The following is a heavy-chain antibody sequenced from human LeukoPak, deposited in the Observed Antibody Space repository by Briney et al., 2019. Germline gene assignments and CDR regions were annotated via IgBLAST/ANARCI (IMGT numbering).Heavy chain of an antibody. J-gene: IGHJ4*02. CDR1: GGSISSGDYY. Sequence: PSQTLSLTCTVSGGSISSGDYYWSWIRQPPGKGLEWIGYIYYSGSTYYNPSLKSRVTISVDTSKNQFSPKLSSVTAADTAVYYCARDAWVASRAGGYVIWGQGTLVTVPS. CDR3: ARDAWVASRAGGYVI. CDR2: IYYSGST. D-gene: IGHD5-12*01. V-gene: IGHV4-30-4*08.